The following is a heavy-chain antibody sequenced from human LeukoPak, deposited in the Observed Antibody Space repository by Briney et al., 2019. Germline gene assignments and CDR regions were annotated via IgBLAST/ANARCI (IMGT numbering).Heavy chain of an antibody. Sequence: GGSLRLSCAASGFTFSSYSMNWVRQAPGKGLEWVSYISSRSGTTYYADSVKGRFTISRDNAKNSLYLQMNSLRAEDTAVYYCAREVSRYISGWDAFDIWGQGTMVTVSS. CDR2: ISSRSGTT. CDR3: AREVSRYISGWDAFDI. V-gene: IGHV3-48*04. J-gene: IGHJ3*02. D-gene: IGHD6-19*01. CDR1: GFTFSSYS.